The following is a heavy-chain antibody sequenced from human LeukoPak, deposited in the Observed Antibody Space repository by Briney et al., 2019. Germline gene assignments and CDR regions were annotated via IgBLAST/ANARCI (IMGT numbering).Heavy chain of an antibody. Sequence: PGGSLRLSCAASGFTFRTSYMYWVRQAPGNGLVWVSRIGPTGSGTAYADSVKGRFTISRDNAKNTLYLQMNSLRVDDTAVYYCASYNWGSLFDSWGQGILVTVSS. J-gene: IGHJ4*02. V-gene: IGHV3-74*01. CDR3: ASYNWGSLFDS. CDR1: GFTFRTSY. D-gene: IGHD1-20*01. CDR2: IGPTGSGT.